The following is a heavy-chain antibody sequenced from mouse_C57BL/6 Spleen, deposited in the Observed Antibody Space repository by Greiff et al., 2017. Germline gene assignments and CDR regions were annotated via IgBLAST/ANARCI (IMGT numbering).Heavy chain of an antibody. CDR2: INPNNGGT. J-gene: IGHJ4*01. V-gene: IGHV1-18*01. CDR1: GYTFTDYN. Sequence: EVKLMESGPELVKPGASVKIPCKASGYTFTDYNMDWVKQSHGKSLEWIGDINPNNGGTIYNQKFKGKATLTVDKSSSTAYMELRSLTSEDTAVYYCARYGYYGSRGYYAMDYWGQGTSVTVSS. D-gene: IGHD1-1*01. CDR3: ARYGYYGSRGYYAMDY.